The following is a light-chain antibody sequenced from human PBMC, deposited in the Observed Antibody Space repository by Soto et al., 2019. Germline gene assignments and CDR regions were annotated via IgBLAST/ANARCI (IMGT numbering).Light chain of an antibody. CDR1: QTISSW. CDR3: QQASSFPPT. Sequence: DIQMTQSPSTLSGSVGDRVTITCRASQTISSWLAWYQQKPGKAPKLLIYKASTLKSGVPSRFSGSGSGTEFTLTISSLQPEDFATYYCQQASSFPPTFGQGTRLDIK. J-gene: IGKJ5*01. CDR2: KAS. V-gene: IGKV1-5*03.